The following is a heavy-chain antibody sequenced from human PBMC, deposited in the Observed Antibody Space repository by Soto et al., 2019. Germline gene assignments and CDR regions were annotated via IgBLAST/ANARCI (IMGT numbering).Heavy chain of an antibody. CDR2: TYYSGST. J-gene: IGHJ5*01. Sequence: QLQLQESGPGLVKPSETLSLTCTVSGGSISSSSYYWGWIRQPPGKGLEWLGSTYYSGSTYYNPSLKRRVTISVDTSTNQFSLKLSSVTAADTAVYYCARQKNDLDRFDSWGQGTLVTVSS. V-gene: IGHV4-39*01. CDR1: GGSISSSSYY. CDR3: ARQKNDLDRFDS. D-gene: IGHD1-1*01.